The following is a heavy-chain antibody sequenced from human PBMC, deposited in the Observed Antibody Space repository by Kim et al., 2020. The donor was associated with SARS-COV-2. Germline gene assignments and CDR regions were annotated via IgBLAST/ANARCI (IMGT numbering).Heavy chain of an antibody. V-gene: IGHV1-69*04. CDR2: IIPILGIA. Sequence: SVKVSCKASGGTFSSYTISWVRQAPGQGLEWMGRIIPILGIANYAQKFQGRVTITADKSTSTAYMELSSLRSEDTAVYYCARDRKNGYGIAAAGPFGYWGQGTLVTVSS. J-gene: IGHJ4*02. CDR3: ARDRKNGYGIAAAGPFGY. D-gene: IGHD6-13*01. CDR1: GGTFSSYT.